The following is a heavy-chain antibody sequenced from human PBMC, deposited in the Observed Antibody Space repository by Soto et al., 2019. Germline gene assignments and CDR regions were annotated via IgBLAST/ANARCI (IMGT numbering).Heavy chain of an antibody. Sequence: GGSLRLSCAASGFTFSSYAMHWVRQAPGKGLEYVSAISSNGGSTYYANSVKGRFTISRDNSKNTLYLQMGSLRAEDMAVYYCAKARAQYYDFWSGYPVDYWGQGTLVTVSS. V-gene: IGHV3-64*01. CDR2: ISSNGGST. D-gene: IGHD3-3*01. CDR1: GFTFSSYA. CDR3: AKARAQYYDFWSGYPVDY. J-gene: IGHJ4*02.